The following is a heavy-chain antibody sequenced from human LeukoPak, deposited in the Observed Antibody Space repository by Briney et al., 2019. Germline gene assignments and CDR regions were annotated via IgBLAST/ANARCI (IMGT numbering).Heavy chain of an antibody. Sequence: PSETLSLTCTVSGGSTNTYCWSWIRQPAEKGLEWIGRIYPSGSTYYNPSLKSRVTISIDKSKNQFSLRLTSVTAADTAVYYCARDRSGYSEYYFDYGGRGSLVPVS. D-gene: IGHD5-12*01. CDR3: ARDRSGYSEYYFDY. CDR2: IYPSGST. J-gene: IGHJ4*02. V-gene: IGHV4-4*07. CDR1: GGSTNTYC.